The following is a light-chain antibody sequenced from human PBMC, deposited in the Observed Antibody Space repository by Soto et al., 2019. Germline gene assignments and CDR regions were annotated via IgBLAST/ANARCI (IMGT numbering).Light chain of an antibody. J-gene: IGKJ4*01. V-gene: IGKV1-27*01. CDR2: GAS. CDR3: QTYRSAPLT. Sequence: DIQMTQSPSSLSAFVGDRVTITCQASQGISDYLAWYQQKPGKVPELLIYGASALQSGVPSRFSGSGSGTDFTLTISSLQPEDVATYYCQTYRSAPLTFGGGTKVEIE. CDR1: QGISDY.